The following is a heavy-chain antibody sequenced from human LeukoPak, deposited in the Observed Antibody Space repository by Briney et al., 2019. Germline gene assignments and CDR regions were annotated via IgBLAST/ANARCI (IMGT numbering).Heavy chain of an antibody. Sequence: SETLSLTCTVSGGSISSYYWSWIRQPPGKGLEWVGYIYYSGSTNYNPSLKGRVTISVDTSKNQFSLKLSSVTAADTAVYYCARVDYGDYVEAFDIWGQGTMVTVSS. V-gene: IGHV4-59*08. D-gene: IGHD4-17*01. CDR3: ARVDYGDYVEAFDI. CDR1: GGSISSYY. J-gene: IGHJ3*02. CDR2: IYYSGST.